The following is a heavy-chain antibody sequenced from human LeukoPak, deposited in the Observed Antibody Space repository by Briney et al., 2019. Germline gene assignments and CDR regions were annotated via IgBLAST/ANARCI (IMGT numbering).Heavy chain of an antibody. CDR2: IRYDVINK. D-gene: IGHD6-19*01. J-gene: IGHJ4*02. CDR1: GFNFSSYG. CDR3: AKGFSGWYLDYFDY. Sequence: PGGSLRLSCAASGFNFSSYGMHWVRQAPGKGLEWVAFIRYDVINKNYADSVKGRFTISRDNSKNTLYLQMNSLRAEDTAVYYCAKGFSGWYLDYFDYWGQGTLVTVSS. V-gene: IGHV3-30*02.